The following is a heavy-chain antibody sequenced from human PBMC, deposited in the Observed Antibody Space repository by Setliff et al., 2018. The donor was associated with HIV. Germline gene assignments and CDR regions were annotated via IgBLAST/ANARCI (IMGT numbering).Heavy chain of an antibody. V-gene: IGHV3-30*04. Sequence: LRLSCAASGFTFSNYAMHWVRQAPGKGLEWVAVISYDGSNKYYADSVKGRITISRDNSKNTLYLQMNSLRPEDTAVYYCARERFWSGWSGYPYYMDVWGKGTTVTVS. D-gene: IGHD3-3*01. CDR3: ARERFWSGWSGYPYYMDV. J-gene: IGHJ6*03. CDR1: GFTFSNYA. CDR2: ISYDGSNK.